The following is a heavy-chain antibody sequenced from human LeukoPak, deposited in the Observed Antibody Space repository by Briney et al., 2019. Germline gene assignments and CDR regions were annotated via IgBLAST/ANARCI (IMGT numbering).Heavy chain of an antibody. CDR3: VKDRRGFCSITSCPGPFDY. V-gene: IGHV3-64D*06. D-gene: IGHD2-2*01. CDR1: GFTFSSYT. J-gene: IGHJ4*02. CDR2: ISSNGGST. Sequence: GGSLRLSCSASGFTFSSYTMHWVRQAPGKGLEYVSTISSNGGSTYYAASVKGRFTISRDNSKTTLYLQRSSLRAEDTAVYYCVKDRRGFCSITSCPGPFDYWGQGTLVTVSS.